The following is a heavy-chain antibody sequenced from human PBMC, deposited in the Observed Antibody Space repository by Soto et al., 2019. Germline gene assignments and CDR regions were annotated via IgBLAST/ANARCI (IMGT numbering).Heavy chain of an antibody. D-gene: IGHD3-10*01. CDR3: ATAEVRGVIVLYYYYGMDV. CDR1: GFTFSSYA. Sequence: GGSLRLSCAASGFTFSSYAMHWVRQAPGKGLEWVAVISYDGSNKYYADSVKGRFTISRDNSKNTLYLQMNSLRAEDTAVYYCATAEVRGVIVLYYYYGMDVWGQGTTVTVSS. J-gene: IGHJ6*02. V-gene: IGHV3-30-3*01. CDR2: ISYDGSNK.